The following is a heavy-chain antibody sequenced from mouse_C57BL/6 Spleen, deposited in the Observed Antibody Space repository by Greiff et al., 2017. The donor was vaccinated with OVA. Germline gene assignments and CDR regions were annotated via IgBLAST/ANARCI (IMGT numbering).Heavy chain of an antibody. CDR3: ASEHQFITTVVATDYYAMDY. J-gene: IGHJ4*01. D-gene: IGHD1-1*01. V-gene: IGHV1-9*01. Sequence: VQGVESGAELMKPGASVKLSCKATGYTFTGYWIEWVKQRPGHGLEWIGEILPGSGSTNYNEKFKGKATFTADTSSNTAYMQLSSLTTEDSAIYYCASEHQFITTVVATDYYAMDYWGQGTSVTVSS. CDR1: GYTFTGYW. CDR2: ILPGSGST.